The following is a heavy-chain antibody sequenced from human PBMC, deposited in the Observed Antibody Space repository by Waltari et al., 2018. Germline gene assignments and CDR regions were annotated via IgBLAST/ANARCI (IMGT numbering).Heavy chain of an antibody. Sequence: QVQLHESGPGLVKSSETLSLTCAGSGYSISSGYDWGWIRQPPGKGLEWIGTIYQSGSTYYNPSLKSRITISLDTSKNQFSLKLNSVTAADTAVYYCARHQVGGRDFEYWGQGTLVTVSS. V-gene: IGHV4-38-2*01. CDR1: GYSISSGYD. CDR2: IYQSGST. J-gene: IGHJ4*02. D-gene: IGHD1-26*01. CDR3: ARHQVGGRDFEY.